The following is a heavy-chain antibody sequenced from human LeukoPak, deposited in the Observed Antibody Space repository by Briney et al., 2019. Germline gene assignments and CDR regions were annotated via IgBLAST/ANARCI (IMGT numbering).Heavy chain of an antibody. CDR3: VRDINFFALDY. J-gene: IGHJ4*02. Sequence: GGSLRLSCAASGFTFSTYWMNWVRQAPGKGLEWVAIINQGGSDVNYVDSVKGRFTISRDNAKNSLYLQMNSLSDEDSAVYYCVRDINFFALDYWGLGALVTVSS. CDR2: INQGGSDV. CDR1: GFTFSTYW. V-gene: IGHV3-7*01. D-gene: IGHD1-1*01.